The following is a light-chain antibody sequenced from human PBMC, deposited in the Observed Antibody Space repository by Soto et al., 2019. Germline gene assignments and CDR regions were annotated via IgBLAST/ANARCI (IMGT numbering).Light chain of an antibody. CDR2: DAS. CDR1: HTISSSY. V-gene: IGKV3D-20*02. J-gene: IGKJ1*01. CDR3: QQRRSWPRT. Sequence: TQSPGSLTLSPGERATLSCRASHTISSSYLAWYQQKPGQAPRLLIYDASNRATGVPARFSGSGSGTDFTLTVNSLEPEDFAVYYCQQRRSWPRTLGQGTKVDIK.